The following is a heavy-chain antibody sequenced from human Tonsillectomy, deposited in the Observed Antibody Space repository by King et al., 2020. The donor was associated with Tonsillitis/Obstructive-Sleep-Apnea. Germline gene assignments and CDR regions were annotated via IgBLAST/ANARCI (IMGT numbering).Heavy chain of an antibody. D-gene: IGHD4-23*01. CDR3: ARVYGGAHDAFDI. CDR1: GFIVINDY. Sequence: DVQLVESGGGLTQPGGSLRLSCAASGFIVINDYMTWVRQAPGKGLEWVSVIHGANSTDYADSVKGRFTISRDNSKNTLYLQMNSLRAEDTAMYYCARVYGGAHDAFDIWGRGTMVSVSS. J-gene: IGHJ3*02. V-gene: IGHV3-53*01. CDR2: IHGANST.